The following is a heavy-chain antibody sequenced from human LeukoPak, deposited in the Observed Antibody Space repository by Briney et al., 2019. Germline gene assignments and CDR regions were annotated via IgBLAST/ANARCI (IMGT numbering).Heavy chain of an antibody. CDR1: GGSISSYY. CDR3: ARGWASSWYYDF. V-gene: IGHV4-59*01. CDR2: IYYSGST. Sequence: PSETLSLTCTVSGGSISSYYWSWIRQPPGKGLEWIGYIYYSGSTNYNPSLKSRVTISVDTSKNQFSLNLSSVTAADTAVYYCARGWASSWYYDFWGQGTLVTVSS. J-gene: IGHJ4*02. D-gene: IGHD2-2*01.